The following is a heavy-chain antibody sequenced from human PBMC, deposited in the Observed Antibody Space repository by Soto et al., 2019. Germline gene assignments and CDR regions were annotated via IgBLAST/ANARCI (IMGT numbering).Heavy chain of an antibody. Sequence: QVQLVQSGAEVKKPGSSVKVSCKASGGTFSSYTISWVRQAPGQGLEWMGRIIPILGIANYAQKFQGRVTIXXXXXXXXXXXXXXXXXXXXXXXXXXARDGXXXXIDYWGQGTLVTVSS. CDR2: IIPILGIA. J-gene: IGHJ4*02. CDR3: ARDGXXXXIDY. CDR1: GGTFSSYT. V-gene: IGHV1-69*02.